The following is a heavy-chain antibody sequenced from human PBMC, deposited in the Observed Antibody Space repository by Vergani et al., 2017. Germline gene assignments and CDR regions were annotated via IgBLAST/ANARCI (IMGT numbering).Heavy chain of an antibody. CDR1: DSSIMTNPY. V-gene: IGHV4-38-2*01. D-gene: IGHD3-10*01. CDR3: ARHRGSGGFFPSSYFYGMDV. CDR2: IHHSGDT. J-gene: IGHJ6*02. Sequence: QVQLQESGPGLVKPSETLTLTCDVSDSSIMTNPYWGWFRQSPGKGLEWIGCIHHSGDTHYNSSLKSRVSISIVSSSKFYLRLTSVTAADTAIYYFARHRGSGGFFPSSYFYGMDVWGHGTTVTVSS.